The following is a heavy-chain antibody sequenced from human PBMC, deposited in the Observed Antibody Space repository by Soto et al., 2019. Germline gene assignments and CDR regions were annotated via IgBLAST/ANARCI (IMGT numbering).Heavy chain of an antibody. CDR1: GYTFTDYY. V-gene: IGHV1-2*02. J-gene: IGHJ4*02. CDR2: ISSYNGVT. D-gene: IGHD3-10*01. Sequence: ASVKVSCKASGYTFTDYYMHWVRQSPGQGLEWMGWISSYNGVTRYAPKFQGRVTMTRDTSINTAFMELSRLRSDDSAMYYCARDRVHDSWSYYPYWGLGTLVTVSS. CDR3: ARDRVHDSWSYYPY.